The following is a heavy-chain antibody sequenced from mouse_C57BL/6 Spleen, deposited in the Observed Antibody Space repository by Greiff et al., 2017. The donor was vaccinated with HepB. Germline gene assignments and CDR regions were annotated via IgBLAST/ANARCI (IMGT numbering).Heavy chain of an antibody. CDR2: INYDGSST. Sequence: DVKLVESEGGLVQPGRSMKLSCTASGFTFSDYYMAWVRQVPEKGLEWVANINYDGSSTYYLDSLKSRFIISRDNAKNILYLQMSSLKSEDTATYYCARDGDYGSSYYFDYWGQGTTLTVSS. CDR1: GFTFSDYY. CDR3: ARDGDYGSSYYFDY. V-gene: IGHV5-16*01. J-gene: IGHJ2*01. D-gene: IGHD1-1*01.